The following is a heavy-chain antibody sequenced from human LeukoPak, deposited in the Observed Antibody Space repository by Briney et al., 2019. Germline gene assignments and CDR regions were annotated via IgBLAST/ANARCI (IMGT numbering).Heavy chain of an antibody. CDR3: ARRQGATLNFDY. J-gene: IGHJ4*02. D-gene: IGHD4/OR15-4a*01. Sequence: SVKVSCKASGYTFSSYGFSWVRQAPGQGLEWMGWINAYNGNTNYAQNLQGRVTMTTDTSTSTAYMELRSLRSDDTAVYYCARRQGATLNFDYWGQGTLVTVSS. CDR2: INAYNGNT. V-gene: IGHV1-18*01. CDR1: GYTFSSYG.